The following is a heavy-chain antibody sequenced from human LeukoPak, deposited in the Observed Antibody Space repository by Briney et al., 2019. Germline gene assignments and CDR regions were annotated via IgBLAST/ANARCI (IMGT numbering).Heavy chain of an antibody. V-gene: IGHV3-30*18. J-gene: IGHJ6*02. CDR3: AKDQMGSYYYYYGMDV. Sequence: PGGSLRLSCAASGFTFSSYGMHWVRQAPGKWLEWVAVISYDGSNKYYADSVKGRFTISRDNSKNTLYLQMNSLRAEDTAVYYCAKDQMGSYYYYYGMDVWGQGTTVTVSS. CDR1: GFTFSSYG. D-gene: IGHD5-24*01. CDR2: ISYDGSNK.